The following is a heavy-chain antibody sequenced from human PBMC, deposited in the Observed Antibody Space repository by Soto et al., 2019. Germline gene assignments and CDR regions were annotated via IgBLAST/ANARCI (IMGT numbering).Heavy chain of an antibody. J-gene: IGHJ6*02. Sequence: SETLSLTCTVSGGSIGSGGYYWSWTRQHPGKGLEWIGYIYYSGSTYYNPSLKSRVTISVDTSKNQFSLKLSSVTAADTAVYYCARSRAVAAAGVWPGIKQYYYYGMDVWGQGTTVTVSS. V-gene: IGHV4-31*03. CDR3: ARSRAVAAAGVWPGIKQYYYYGMDV. CDR2: IYYSGST. CDR1: GGSIGSGGYY. D-gene: IGHD6-13*01.